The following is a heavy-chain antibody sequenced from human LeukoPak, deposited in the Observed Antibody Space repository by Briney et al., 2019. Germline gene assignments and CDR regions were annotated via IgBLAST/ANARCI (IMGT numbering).Heavy chain of an antibody. CDR1: GYRFTSFW. Sequence: GESLKISCKASGYRFTSFWIGWVRQMPGKGLEYMAIIYPDDSDTRYSPSFQDQVTISADKSISTAYLQWSSLKASDTAMYYCARPLAAAGYFDYWGQGTLVTVSS. V-gene: IGHV5-51*01. CDR3: ARPLAAAGYFDY. D-gene: IGHD6-13*01. J-gene: IGHJ4*02. CDR2: IYPDDSDT.